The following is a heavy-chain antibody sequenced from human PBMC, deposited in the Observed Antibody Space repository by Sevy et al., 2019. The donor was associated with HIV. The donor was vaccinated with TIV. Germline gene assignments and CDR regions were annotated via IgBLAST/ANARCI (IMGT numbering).Heavy chain of an antibody. CDR3: VRDGLASATDFDY. J-gene: IGHJ4*02. V-gene: IGHV3-7*01. CDR1: GFTFSNYW. Sequence: RGSLRLSCEVSGFTFSNYWMTWVRQAPGKGLEWVANIKEDGSDKYYGDSVKGRFSLSRDNAKNSLYLQMDSLRAEDTAVYYCVRDGLASATDFDYWGQGTLVTVSS. D-gene: IGHD2-15*01. CDR2: IKEDGSDK.